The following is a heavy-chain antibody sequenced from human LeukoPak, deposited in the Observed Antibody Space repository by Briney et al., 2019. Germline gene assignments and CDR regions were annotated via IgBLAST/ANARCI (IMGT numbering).Heavy chain of an antibody. CDR3: AKKRSSGGATQFDY. CDR2: TSGSGDDT. J-gene: IGHJ4*02. Sequence: SCVXXGLAFSSYGMSWVRQAPGKGVEWVSSTSGSGDDTYYSDSVKGRFTLSRDNSKNTLYLQMNSPRADDTAVYYCAKKRSSGGATQFDYWGQGTLATVSS. V-gene: IGHV3-23*01. CDR1: GLAFSSYG. D-gene: IGHD2-15*01.